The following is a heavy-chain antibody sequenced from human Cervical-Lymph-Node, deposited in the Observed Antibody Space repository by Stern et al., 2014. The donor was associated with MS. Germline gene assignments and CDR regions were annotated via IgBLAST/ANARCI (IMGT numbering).Heavy chain of an antibody. V-gene: IGHV4-61*02. CDR2: IYASGNT. J-gene: IGHJ4*02. CDR1: GGSVSTYNYY. Sequence: QVQLQESGPGLVKPSQTLSLTCTVSGGSVSTYNYYWTWIRQPAGKGLEXIGRIYASGNTNYNPSLKGRVTISLDTSRNQFSLKLTSVTAADTAVYYCATSGGRRGDFRDYWGQGTLVTVSS. D-gene: IGHD4-17*01. CDR3: ATSGGRRGDFRDY.